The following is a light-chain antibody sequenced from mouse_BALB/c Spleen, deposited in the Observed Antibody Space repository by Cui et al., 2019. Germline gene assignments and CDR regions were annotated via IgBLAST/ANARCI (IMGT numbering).Light chain of an antibody. V-gene: IGKV12-46*01. CDR3: QHFWGTPYT. J-gene: IGKJ2*01. CDR1: ENIYSN. CDR2: AAT. Sequence: DIQMTQSPASLSVSVGEIVTITCRASENIYSNLAWYQQKQGKSPQLLVYAATNLADGVPSRFSGSGSGTQYSLKINSLQSEDFGSYYCQHFWGTPYTFGGGTKLEIK.